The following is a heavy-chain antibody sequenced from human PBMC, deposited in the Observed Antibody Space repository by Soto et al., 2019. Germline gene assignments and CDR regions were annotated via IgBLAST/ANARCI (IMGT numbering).Heavy chain of an antibody. D-gene: IGHD4-17*01. V-gene: IGHV1-18*01. CDR2: ITVYNGNT. CDR3: ARDRGGGGDYAPYDY. CDR1: GYTFTTYA. Sequence: QVQLVQSGAEVKKPGASVKVSCKASGYTFTTYALTWVRQVPGQGLEWMGWITVYNGNTNYAQKLQGRVTLTTDTSTSTAYMELRSLRSDDTAVYYCARDRGGGGDYAPYDYWGQGTQVTVSS. J-gene: IGHJ4*02.